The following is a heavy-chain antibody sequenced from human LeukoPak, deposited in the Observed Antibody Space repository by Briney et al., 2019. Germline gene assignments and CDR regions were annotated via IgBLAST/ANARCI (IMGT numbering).Heavy chain of an antibody. V-gene: IGHV3-74*01. CDR1: GFTFSSYW. Sequence: GGSLRLSCAASGFTFSSYWMDWVRQAPGKGLMWVSRIKSDGTDTGYADSVKGRFTISRDNAKNTLYLQINSLRVEDTGVYYCARDIAGRAYWGQGTLVTVSS. CDR3: ARDIAGRAY. D-gene: IGHD2-21*01. CDR2: IKSDGTDT. J-gene: IGHJ4*02.